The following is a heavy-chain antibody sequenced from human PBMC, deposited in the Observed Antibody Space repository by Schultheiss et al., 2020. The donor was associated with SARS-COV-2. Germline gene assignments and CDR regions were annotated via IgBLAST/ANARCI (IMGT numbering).Heavy chain of an antibody. V-gene: IGHV3-9*01. D-gene: IGHD3-22*01. J-gene: IGHJ1*01. CDR1: GFTFSSYS. Sequence: GGSLRLSCAASGFTFSSYSMNWVRQAPGKGLEWVSGISWNSGSIGYADSVKGRFTISRDNSKNTLYLQMNSLRAEDTAVYYCARGTDSSGYYPVGGLGHWGQGTLVTVSS. CDR2: ISWNSGSI. CDR3: ARGTDSSGYYPVGGLGH.